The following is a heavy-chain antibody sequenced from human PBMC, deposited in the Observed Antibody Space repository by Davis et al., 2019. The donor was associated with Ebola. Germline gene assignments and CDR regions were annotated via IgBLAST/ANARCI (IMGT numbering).Heavy chain of an antibody. Sequence: GESLKISCAASGFTFSSYAMSWVRQAPGKGLEWVANIKQDGSEKYYVDSVKGRFTISRDNAKNSLYLQMNSLRAEDTAVYYCARAVAGTGDYWGQGTLVTVSS. CDR1: GFTFSSYA. CDR2: IKQDGSEK. CDR3: ARAVAGTGDY. D-gene: IGHD6-19*01. J-gene: IGHJ4*02. V-gene: IGHV3-7*01.